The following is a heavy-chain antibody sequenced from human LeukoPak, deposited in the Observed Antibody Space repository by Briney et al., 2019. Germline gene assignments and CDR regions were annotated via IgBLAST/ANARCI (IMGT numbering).Heavy chain of an antibody. Sequence: SQTLSLTCTVSGGSISSGDYYWSWIGQPPGKGLEWIGYIYYSGSTYYNPSLKSRVTISVDTSKNQFSLKLSSVTAADTAVYYCARHVRRLQVFDYWGQGTLVTVSS. CDR2: IYYSGST. CDR1: GGSISSGDYY. D-gene: IGHD4-17*01. CDR3: ARHVRRLQVFDY. V-gene: IGHV4-30-4*08. J-gene: IGHJ4*02.